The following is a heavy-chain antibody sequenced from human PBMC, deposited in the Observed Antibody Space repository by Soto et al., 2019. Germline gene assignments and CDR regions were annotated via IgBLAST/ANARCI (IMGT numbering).Heavy chain of an antibody. CDR2: IIPFFRTV. V-gene: IGHV1-69*01. J-gene: IGHJ6*02. D-gene: IGHD2-2*01. CDR3: ARDDCTSTSCPYYYYGLDV. Sequence: QVQLVQSGAEVKKPGLSVKVSCKASGGTSSSYAISWVRQAPGQGLEWMGGIIPFFRTVYYAQKFQGRLTITADESTSTASMELSSLKSEDTAVYYCARDDCTSTSCPYYYYGLDVWGQGTTVTVSS. CDR1: GGTSSSYA.